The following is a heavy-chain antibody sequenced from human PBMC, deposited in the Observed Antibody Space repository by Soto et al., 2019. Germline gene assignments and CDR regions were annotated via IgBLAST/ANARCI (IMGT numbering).Heavy chain of an antibody. V-gene: IGHV1-69*13. CDR2: IIPIFGTA. CDR1: GGTFSSYA. J-gene: IGHJ4*02. Sequence: ASVKVSCKASGGTFSSYAISWVRQAPGQGLEWMGGIIPIFGTANYAQKFQGRVTITADESTSTAYMELSSLRSEDTAVYYCATPGFISSWYGTDFDYWGQGTLVTISS. CDR3: ATPGFISSWYGTDFDY. D-gene: IGHD6-13*01.